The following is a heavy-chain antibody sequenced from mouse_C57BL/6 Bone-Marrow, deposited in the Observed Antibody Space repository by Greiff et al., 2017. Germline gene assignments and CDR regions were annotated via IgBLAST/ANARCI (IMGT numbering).Heavy chain of an antibody. CDR2: IYPRSGNT. V-gene: IGHV1-81*01. CDR1: GYTFTSYG. D-gene: IGHD1-1*02. CDR3: ANILWYFYAMDY. Sequence: VKLVESGAELARPGASVKLSCKASGYTFTSYGISWVKQRPGQGLEWIGEIYPRSGNTYYNEKFKGKATLTADKSSSTAYMELRSLTSEYSAVYFCANILWYFYAMDYWGQGTSVTVSS. J-gene: IGHJ4*01.